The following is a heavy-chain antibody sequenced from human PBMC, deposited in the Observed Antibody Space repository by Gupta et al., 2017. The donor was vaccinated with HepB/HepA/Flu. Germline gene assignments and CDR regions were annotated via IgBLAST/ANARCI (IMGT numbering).Heavy chain of an antibody. V-gene: IGHV4-31*03. J-gene: IGHJ5*02. Sequence: QVQLQESGPGLVKPSQTLSLPCTVSGGSISSVGYYWSWIRQRPGKGLEWIGYIFYNGGTSYNPSLKSRVTISVDTSKNQFFLRLTSLTAADTAVYYCAREGRYCTGGTCYSSGNWFDPWGQGTLVTVSS. D-gene: IGHD2-15*01. CDR3: AREGRYCTGGTCYSSGNWFDP. CDR2: IFYNGGT. CDR1: GGSISSVGYY.